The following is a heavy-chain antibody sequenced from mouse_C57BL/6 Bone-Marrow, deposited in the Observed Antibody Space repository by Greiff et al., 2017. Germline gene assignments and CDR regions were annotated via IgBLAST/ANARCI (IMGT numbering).Heavy chain of an antibody. V-gene: IGHV14-4*01. Sequence: VQLQHSGAELVRPGASVKLSCTASGFNIKDDYMHWVKQRPEQGLEWIGWIDPENGDTEYASKFQGKATITADTSSNTAYLQLSSLTSEDTAVYYCTRDYDWFAYGGQGTLVTVSA. CDR1: GFNIKDDY. J-gene: IGHJ3*01. CDR2: IDPENGDT. D-gene: IGHD2-4*01. CDR3: TRDYDWFAY.